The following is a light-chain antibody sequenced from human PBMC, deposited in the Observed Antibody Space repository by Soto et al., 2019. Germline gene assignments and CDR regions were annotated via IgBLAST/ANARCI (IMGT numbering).Light chain of an antibody. CDR3: QQRVNWPLFS. V-gene: IGKV3-11*01. CDR2: YAS. Sequence: EIVLTQSPATLSLSPGERATLSCRASQSVTTNLVWYQQKPGQAPRLLIYYASNRATGGPARFSGSGFGTDFTLTLSSLEPEDFAVYYCQQRVNWPLFSFGPGTKLDIK. CDR1: QSVTTN. J-gene: IGKJ3*01.